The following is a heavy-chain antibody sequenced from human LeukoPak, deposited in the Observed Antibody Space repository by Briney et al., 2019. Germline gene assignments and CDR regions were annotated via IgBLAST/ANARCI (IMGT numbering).Heavy chain of an antibody. CDR2: IYSGGST. Sequence: GGSLRLSCAASGFTVSSNYMSWVRQAPGKGLEWVSVIYSGGSTYYADSVKGRFTISRDNSKNTLYLQMNSLRAEDTAVYYCARDKRRHYYDSSGYYRSCYFDYWGQGTLVTVSS. D-gene: IGHD3-22*01. V-gene: IGHV3-66*01. J-gene: IGHJ4*02. CDR3: ARDKRRHYYDSSGYYRSCYFDY. CDR1: GFTVSSNY.